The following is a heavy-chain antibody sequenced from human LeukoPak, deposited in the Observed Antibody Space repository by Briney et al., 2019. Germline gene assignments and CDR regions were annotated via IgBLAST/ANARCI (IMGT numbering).Heavy chain of an antibody. CDR3: AKVAAFFHFDY. J-gene: IGHJ4*02. CDR1: GFTFSSYA. CDR2: ISYDGSNK. Sequence: GGSLRLSCAAPGFTFSSYAMHWVRQAPGKGLEWVAVISYDGSNKYYADSVKGRFTISRDNSKNTLYLQMNSLRAEDTAVYYCAKVAAFFHFDYWGQGTLVTVSS. V-gene: IGHV3-30-3*01. D-gene: IGHD3-3*02.